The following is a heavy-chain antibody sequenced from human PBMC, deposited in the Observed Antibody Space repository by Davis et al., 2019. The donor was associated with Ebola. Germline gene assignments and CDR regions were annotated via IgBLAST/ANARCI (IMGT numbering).Heavy chain of an antibody. V-gene: IGHV1-8*02. J-gene: IGHJ6*02. Sequence: AASVKVSCKASGYSFIDYDINWVRQATGQGLEWMGWVNPQIGKTGYAEKFRGRVTMTTDTTVGTAYLELSGLGSDDTAVYYCATSVAPPEAFYYYGLDVWGQGSTVTVSS. CDR2: VNPQIGKT. CDR1: GYSFIDYD. D-gene: IGHD5/OR15-5a*01. CDR3: ATSVAPPEAFYYYGLDV.